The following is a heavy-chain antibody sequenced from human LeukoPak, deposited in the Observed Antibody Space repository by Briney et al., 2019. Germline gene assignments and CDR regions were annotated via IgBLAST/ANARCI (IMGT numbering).Heavy chain of an antibody. D-gene: IGHD6-13*01. CDR1: GGTFSSYA. CDR2: ISAYNGNT. J-gene: IGHJ6*02. Sequence: GASVKVSCKASGGTFSSYAISWVRQAPGQGLEWTGWISAYNGNTNYAQILQGRVTMTTDTSTSTAYMELRSPRSDDTAVYYCARGPSSWRYFYGMDVWGQGTTVTVSS. CDR3: ARGPSSWRYFYGMDV. V-gene: IGHV1-18*01.